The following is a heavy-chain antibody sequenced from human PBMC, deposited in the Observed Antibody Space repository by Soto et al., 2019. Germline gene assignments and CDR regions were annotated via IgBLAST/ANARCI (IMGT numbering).Heavy chain of an antibody. Sequence: VQLVQSGAEVRKPGSSVKVSCQVSGVTFSTSTITWVRQAPGQGLEWMGSIIPILGTAKSTQKFQGRVTSPADESASVAYMELSSLTSEDTAVYYCARAGFVSGWNEFSGMDVWGQWTTVPFSS. CDR1: GVTFSTST. D-gene: IGHD6-19*01. CDR3: ARAGFVSGWNEFSGMDV. J-gene: IGHJ6*02. V-gene: IGHV1-69*11. CDR2: IIPILGTA.